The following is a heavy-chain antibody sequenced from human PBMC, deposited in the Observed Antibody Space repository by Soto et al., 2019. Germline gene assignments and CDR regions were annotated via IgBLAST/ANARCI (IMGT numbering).Heavy chain of an antibody. CDR2: IIPIFGTA. D-gene: IGHD5-12*01. V-gene: IGHV1-69*12. J-gene: IGHJ4*02. CDR3: ARVAPGGYQHFDY. Sequence: QVQLVQSGAEVKKPGSSVKVSCKASGGTFSSYAISWVRQAPGQGLEWMGGIIPIFGTANYAQKFQGRVTITADESASTDYMELGSLRSEDTAVYYCARVAPGGYQHFDYWGQGTLVTVSS. CDR1: GGTFSSYA.